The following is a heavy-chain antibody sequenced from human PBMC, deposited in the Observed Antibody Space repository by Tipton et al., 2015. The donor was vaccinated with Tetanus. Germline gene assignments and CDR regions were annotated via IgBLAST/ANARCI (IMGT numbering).Heavy chain of an antibody. V-gene: IGHV4-59*08. D-gene: IGHD3-16*02. Sequence: TLSLTCTVSGGSINNYYWSWIRQPPGKGLEWIGYISYSGSTNSNPSLKSRVTISVDTSKNQFSLKLSSVTAADTAVYYCARHDLRLGELSLLSPFDYWGQGTLVTVSS. CDR3: ARHDLRLGELSLLSPFDY. J-gene: IGHJ4*02. CDR1: GGSINNYY. CDR2: ISYSGST.